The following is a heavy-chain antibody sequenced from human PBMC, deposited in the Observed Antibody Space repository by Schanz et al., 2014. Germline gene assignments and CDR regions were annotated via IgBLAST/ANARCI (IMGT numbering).Heavy chain of an antibody. CDR1: GFTFSTYA. CDR3: AKGRVGELSAFDI. Sequence: EVKLLESGGTLVRPGGSLRLSCAASGFTFSTYAMAWVRQAPGKGLEWVSAISGSGGSTYYADSVKGRFTISRDNSKNTLYLQMNSLRAEDTAVYYCAKGRVGELSAFDIWGQGTMVTVSS. CDR2: ISGSGGST. D-gene: IGHD3-10*01. V-gene: IGHV3-23*01. J-gene: IGHJ3*02.